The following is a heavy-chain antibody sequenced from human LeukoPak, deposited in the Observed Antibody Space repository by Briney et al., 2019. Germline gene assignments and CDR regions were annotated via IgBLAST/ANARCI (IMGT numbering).Heavy chain of an antibody. J-gene: IGHJ6*03. Sequence: SETLSLTCTVSGGSISSSSYYWGWIRQPPGKGLEWIGSIYYSGSTYYNPSLKSRVTISVDTSKNQSSLKLSSVTAADTAVYYCARERIWSGELNCYMDVWGKGTTVTVSS. D-gene: IGHD3-10*01. CDR2: IYYSGST. CDR1: GGSISSSSYY. V-gene: IGHV4-39*07. CDR3: ARERIWSGELNCYMDV.